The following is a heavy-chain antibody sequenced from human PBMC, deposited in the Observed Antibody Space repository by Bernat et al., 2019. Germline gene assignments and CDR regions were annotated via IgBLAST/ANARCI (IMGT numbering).Heavy chain of an antibody. J-gene: IGHJ6*02. CDR1: RFTFSSYA. D-gene: IGHD3-10*01. V-gene: IGHV3-23*01. CDR2: TISSGGSP. CDR3: ARDGARGSGNSYYGMDV. Sequence: EVQLLESGGGLVQPGGSLRLSCAASRFTFSSYAMNWVRQAPGKGLEWVAGIGTTISSGGSPTYAASVKGRFTISRYNSKNTLYLQMNSLRAEDTAVYYCARDGARGSGNSYYGMDVWGQGTTVTVSS.